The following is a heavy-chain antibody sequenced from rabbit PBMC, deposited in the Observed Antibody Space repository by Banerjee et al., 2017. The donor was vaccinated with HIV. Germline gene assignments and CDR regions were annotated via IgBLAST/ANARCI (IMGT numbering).Heavy chain of an antibody. V-gene: IGHV1S45*01. CDR1: GFSFSSGYY. Sequence: QEQLEESGGDLVKPEGSLTLTCTASGFSFSSGYYMCWVRQAPGKGLEWIACINTSSGNTVYASWAKGRFTLSRTSSTTVALQMTSLTAADTATYFCAGDPWSGWNLWGPGTLVTVS. CDR3: AGDPWSGWNL. J-gene: IGHJ4*01. D-gene: IGHD4-1*01. CDR2: INTSSGNT.